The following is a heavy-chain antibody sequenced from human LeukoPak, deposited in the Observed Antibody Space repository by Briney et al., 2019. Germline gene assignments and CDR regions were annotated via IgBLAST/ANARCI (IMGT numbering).Heavy chain of an antibody. CDR2: ISYDGSNK. CDR1: GFTFSSYA. D-gene: IGHD6-13*01. Sequence: GGSLRLSCAASGFTFSSYAMHWFGQAPARGLDGVAVISYDGSNKYYADSVKGRFTISRDNSKNTLYLQMNSLRAEDTAVYYCARETYSSSWTFDYWGQGTLVTVSS. V-gene: IGHV3-30*04. J-gene: IGHJ4*02. CDR3: ARETYSSSWTFDY.